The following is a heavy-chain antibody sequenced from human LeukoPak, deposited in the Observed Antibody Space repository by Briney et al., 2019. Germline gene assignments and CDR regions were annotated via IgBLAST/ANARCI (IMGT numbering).Heavy chain of an antibody. J-gene: IGHJ6*03. Sequence: SQTLSLTCTVSGASISSGAYYWSWIRQPPGKGLEWIGYIYHSGSTYYNPSLKSRVTISVDRSKNQFSLKLSSVTAADTAVYYCARERKSSITGTLYYYYYMDVWGKGTTVTVSS. V-gene: IGHV4-30-2*01. CDR1: GASISSGAYY. CDR2: IYHSGST. CDR3: ARERKSSITGTLYYYYYMDV. D-gene: IGHD1-20*01.